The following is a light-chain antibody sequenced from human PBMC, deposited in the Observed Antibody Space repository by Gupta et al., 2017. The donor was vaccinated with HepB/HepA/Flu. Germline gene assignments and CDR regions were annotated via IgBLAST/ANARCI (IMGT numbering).Light chain of an antibody. J-gene: IGKJ2*01. V-gene: IGKV4-1*01. CDR1: QSGLYSSRNKNY. Sequence: DIVMTQSPESLAVSLGERAAINCKSSQSGLYSSRNKNYLAWYQQRPGQPPKLLIYWASTRESGVPDRFSGSGSGTDSTLTISSLQAEDVAVYYCQQVDSTPHTFGQGTKMEIK. CDR3: QQVDSTPHT. CDR2: WAS.